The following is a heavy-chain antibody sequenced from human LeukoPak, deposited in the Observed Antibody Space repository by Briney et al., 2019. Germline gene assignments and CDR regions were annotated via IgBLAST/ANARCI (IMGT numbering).Heavy chain of an antibody. Sequence: GGSLRLSCAASGFTFSSYSMNWVRQAPGKGLEWVSSISSSSSYIYYADSVKGRFTISRDNAKNSLYLQMNSLRAEDTAVYYCARVPGSGWYFPWGQGTLVTVSS. CDR3: ARVPGSGWYFP. V-gene: IGHV3-21*01. D-gene: IGHD6-19*01. J-gene: IGHJ4*02. CDR2: ISSSSSYI. CDR1: GFTFSSYS.